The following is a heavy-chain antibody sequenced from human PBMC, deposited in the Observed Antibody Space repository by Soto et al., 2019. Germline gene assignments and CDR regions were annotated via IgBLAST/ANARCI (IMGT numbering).Heavy chain of an antibody. V-gene: IGHV3-30*18. D-gene: IGHD2-2*01. J-gene: IGHJ6*02. Sequence: QVQLVESGGGVVQPGRSLRLSCAASGFTFSNYGMHWVRQAPGKGLEWVAIISYDGSIKYYADSVKGRFTVSRDNSKDTLDLQMNSLRAEDTAVYYCAKCHCYTTICFRDRDYCGLDVWGQGTTVTVS. CDR1: GFTFSNYG. CDR3: AKCHCYTTICFRDRDYCGLDV. CDR2: ISYDGSIK.